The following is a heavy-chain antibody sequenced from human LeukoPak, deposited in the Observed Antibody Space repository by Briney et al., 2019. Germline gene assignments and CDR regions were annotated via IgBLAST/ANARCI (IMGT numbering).Heavy chain of an antibody. J-gene: IGHJ4*02. Sequence: SETLSLTCTVSGGSISSSSYYWGWIPQPPGKGVEWIASIYYSGSTYYNPSLKSRVTISVDTSKNQFSLKLSSVTAADTAVYYCARQRIAAVGVDYWGQGTLVTVSS. CDR3: ARQRIAAVGVDY. V-gene: IGHV4-39*01. CDR2: IYYSGST. D-gene: IGHD6-13*01. CDR1: GGSISSSSYY.